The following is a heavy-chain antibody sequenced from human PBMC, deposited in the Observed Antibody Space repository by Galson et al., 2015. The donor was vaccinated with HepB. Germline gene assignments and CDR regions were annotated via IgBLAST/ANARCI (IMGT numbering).Heavy chain of an antibody. CDR2: ISAGGGTT. Sequence: LRLSCAASGFTFGNFAMTWVRQAPGQGLEWISSISAGGGTTYYADSVQGRFTISRDDSKNTLFLQMLTLRADDTAVYYCAKDWEGSTCPCMDVWGRGTTVTVSS. D-gene: IGHD1-26*01. J-gene: IGHJ6*02. CDR3: AKDWEGSTCPCMDV. CDR1: GFTFGNFA. V-gene: IGHV3-23*01.